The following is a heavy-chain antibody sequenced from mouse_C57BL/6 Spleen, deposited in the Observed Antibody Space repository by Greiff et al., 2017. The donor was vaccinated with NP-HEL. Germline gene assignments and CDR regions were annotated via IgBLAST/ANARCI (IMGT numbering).Heavy chain of an antibody. D-gene: IGHD2-4*01. J-gene: IGHJ1*03. V-gene: IGHV5-17*01. CDR2: ISSGSSTI. Sequence: EVHLVESGGGLVKPGGSLKLSCAASGFTFSDYGMHWVRQAPEKGLEWVAYISSGSSTIYYADTVKGRFTISRDNAKNTLFLQMTSLRSEDTAMYYCARRRVDYDYDGYFDVWGTGTTVTVSS. CDR1: GFTFSDYG. CDR3: ARRRVDYDYDGYFDV.